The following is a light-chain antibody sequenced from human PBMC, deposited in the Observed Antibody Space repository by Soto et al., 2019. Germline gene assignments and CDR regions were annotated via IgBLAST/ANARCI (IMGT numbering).Light chain of an antibody. CDR2: GAS. CDR3: QLPYRKT. V-gene: IGKV3-20*01. CDR1: QSVSSSF. Sequence: EVVVTQSPGTLSLSPGGRARLSLRASQSVSSSFLAWYQHKPGQAPRLLIYGASSRATGIPDRFSGSGCGTDFTLTISRLEPEDLAGYSCQLPYRKTFAQGTRLDIK. J-gene: IGKJ1*01.